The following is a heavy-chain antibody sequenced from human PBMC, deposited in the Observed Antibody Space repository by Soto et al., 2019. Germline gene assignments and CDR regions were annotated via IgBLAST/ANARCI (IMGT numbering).Heavy chain of an antibody. CDR3: AREGFFSDYALDY. CDR2: IYYSGST. Sequence: PSETLSLTCTVSGGSISSYYWSWIRQPPGKGLEWIGYIYYSGSTNYNPSLKSRVTISVDTSKNQFSLKLSSVTAADTAVYYCAREGFFSDYALDYWGQGTLVTVSS. V-gene: IGHV4-59*01. D-gene: IGHD2-2*01. CDR1: GGSISSYY. J-gene: IGHJ4*02.